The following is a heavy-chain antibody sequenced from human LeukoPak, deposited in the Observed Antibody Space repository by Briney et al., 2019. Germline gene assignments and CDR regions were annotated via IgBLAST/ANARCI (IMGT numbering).Heavy chain of an antibody. J-gene: IGHJ5*02. V-gene: IGHV3-66*02. D-gene: IGHD3-10*01. Sequence: PGGSLRLSCAASGFTVSSNYMSSLRQAPGKGLEWVSVIYSGGSTYYADSVKGRFTISRDNSKNTLYLQMNSLRAEDTAVYYCARETPELPMYDPRGQGTLVTASS. CDR3: ARETPELPMYDP. CDR1: GFTVSSNY. CDR2: IYSGGST.